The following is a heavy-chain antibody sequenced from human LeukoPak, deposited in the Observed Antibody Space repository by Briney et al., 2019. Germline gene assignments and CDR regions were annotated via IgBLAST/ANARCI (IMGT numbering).Heavy chain of an antibody. CDR3: AKDRVQLWSWDY. V-gene: IGHV3-23*01. CDR1: GFTFSSYA. CDR2: ISGSGGST. D-gene: IGHD5-18*01. J-gene: IGHJ4*02. Sequence: GGSLRLSCAASGFTFSSYAMSWVRQAPGKGLEWVSGISGSGGSTYYADSVKGRFTISRDNSKNTLYLQMSSLRAEDTAVYYCAKDRVQLWSWDYWGQGTLVTVSS.